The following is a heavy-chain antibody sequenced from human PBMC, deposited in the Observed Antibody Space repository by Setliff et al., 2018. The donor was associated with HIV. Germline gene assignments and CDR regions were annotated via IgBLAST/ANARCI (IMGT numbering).Heavy chain of an antibody. D-gene: IGHD3-22*01. CDR1: GFTFNHYA. J-gene: IGHJ4*02. CDR2: TIPMSDIP. Sequence: ASVKVSCKASGFTFNHYALSWVRQAPGQRPEWMGGTIPMSDIPNYAQNFQGRVTITADHSTTTTYMELSSLSSEDTAVYYCVRVGPWYYGRSGYLASWDYWGQGTQVTVSS. V-gene: IGHV1-69*10. CDR3: VRVGPWYYGRSGYLASWDY.